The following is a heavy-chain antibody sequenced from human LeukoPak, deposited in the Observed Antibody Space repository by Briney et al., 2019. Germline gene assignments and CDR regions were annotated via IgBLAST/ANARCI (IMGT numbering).Heavy chain of an antibody. Sequence: PGGSLRLSCAASGFTFSNYAMGWVRQAPGKGLEWVSVISGSDDNSYYADSVRGRFTISRDNSKNTLFLQMNSLRAEDTAVYYCARGYSTAHYYYYYGMDVWGQGTTVTVSS. D-gene: IGHD4-11*01. CDR1: GFTFSNYA. V-gene: IGHV3-23*01. CDR3: ARGYSTAHYYYYYGMDV. CDR2: ISGSDDNS. J-gene: IGHJ6*02.